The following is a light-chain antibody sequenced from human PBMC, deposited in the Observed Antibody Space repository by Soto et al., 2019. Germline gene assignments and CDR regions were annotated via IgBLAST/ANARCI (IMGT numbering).Light chain of an antibody. CDR1: QSISSW. CDR3: QQYNSYPRT. V-gene: IGKV1-5*01. J-gene: IGKJ1*01. Sequence: DIQMTHSPSTLSASVGDRVTITCRASQSISSWLAWYQQKPGKAPKLLIYDASSLESGVPSRFSGSGSGTEFTLTISSLKPDDFATYYCQQYNSYPRTLGQGTKVDIK. CDR2: DAS.